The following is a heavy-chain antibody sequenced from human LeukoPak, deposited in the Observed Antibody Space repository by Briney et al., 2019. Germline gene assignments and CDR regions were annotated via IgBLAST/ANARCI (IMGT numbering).Heavy chain of an antibody. CDR1: GFTLRSYD. D-gene: IGHD6-19*01. Sequence: GGSLRLSCAASGFTLRSYDMHWVRHVTGKGLEWVSAIGISDDTYYQGSVKGRFTISRENAKNSLYLQLNSLTAGDTAVYYCARGGIQVSGIDEIDYWGQGTLVTVSS. CDR3: ARGGIQVSGIDEIDY. CDR2: IGISDDT. V-gene: IGHV3-13*01. J-gene: IGHJ4*02.